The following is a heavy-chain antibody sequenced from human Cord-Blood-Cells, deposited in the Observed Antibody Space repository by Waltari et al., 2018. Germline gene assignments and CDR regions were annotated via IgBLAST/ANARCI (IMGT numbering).Heavy chain of an antibody. CDR3: ARREGGSGSYWFDP. V-gene: IGHV1-2*02. CDR2: INPNSGGK. J-gene: IGHJ5*02. D-gene: IGHD3-10*01. CDR1: GYTFPGHY. Sequence: QVQLVQSGAEVKKPGASVKVSCKASGYTFPGHYMHWVRQAPGQGLEWMGLINPNSGGKNDAQKVQGRVTMTRETSISTAYMELSRLRSDETAVYYCARREGGSGSYWFDPWGQGTLVTVSS.